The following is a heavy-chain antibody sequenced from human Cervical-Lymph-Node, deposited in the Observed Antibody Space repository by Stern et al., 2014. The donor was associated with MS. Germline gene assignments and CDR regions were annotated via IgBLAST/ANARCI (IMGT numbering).Heavy chain of an antibody. D-gene: IGHD1-1*01. CDR2: IYPDDSDI. Sequence: VQLVQSGAEVKKPGESLKISCKGSGYTFTNNWIAWVRQMPGKGLEWMGIIYPDDSDIRSRPSWQGQVPIPAEKSISTAYLGWSSLKAADGAVYYCARPPPRRKWDDPNYGMDVWGQGTTVTVSS. J-gene: IGHJ6*02. V-gene: IGHV5-51*03. CDR3: ARPPPRRKWDDPNYGMDV. CDR1: GYTFTNNW.